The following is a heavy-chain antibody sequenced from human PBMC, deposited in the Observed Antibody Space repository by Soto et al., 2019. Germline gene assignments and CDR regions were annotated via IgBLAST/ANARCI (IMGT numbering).Heavy chain of an antibody. J-gene: IGHJ4*02. Sequence: ASVKVSCKASGYTFTSYAMHLVRQAPGQRLEWMGWINAGNGNTKYSQKFQGRITITRDTSASTAYMELSSLRSEDTAVYYCARGEFLSYDEYWGQGTLVTVSS. D-gene: IGHD3-16*01. CDR3: ARGEFLSYDEY. CDR2: INAGNGNT. CDR1: GYTFTSYA. V-gene: IGHV1-3*01.